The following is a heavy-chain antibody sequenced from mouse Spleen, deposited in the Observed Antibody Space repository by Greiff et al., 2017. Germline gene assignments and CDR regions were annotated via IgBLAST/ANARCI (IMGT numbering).Heavy chain of an antibody. D-gene: IGHD1-1*01. Sequence: VQLQQSGAELARPGASVKMSCKASGYTFTSYTMHWVKQRPGQGLEWIGYINPSSGYTKYNQKFKDKATLTADKSSSTAYMQLSSLTSEDSADYYCARGGITTVVATGGMDYWGQGTSVTVSS. CDR1: GYTFTSYT. V-gene: IGHV1-4*01. CDR2: INPSSGYT. CDR3: ARGGITTVVATGGMDY. J-gene: IGHJ4*01.